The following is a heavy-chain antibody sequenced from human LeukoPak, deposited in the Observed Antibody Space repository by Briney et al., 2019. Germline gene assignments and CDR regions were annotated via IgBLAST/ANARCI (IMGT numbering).Heavy chain of an antibody. V-gene: IGHV3-23*01. Sequence: GGSLRLSCAASGFTFSIYGMSWVRQAPGKGLEWVSGISGSGTIHYSDSVKGRFTISRDNSKNTLYLQMNSLRAEDTAVYYCARRAGAYSHPYDYWGQGTLVTVSS. CDR1: GFTFSIYG. CDR2: ISGSGTI. CDR3: ARRAGAYSHPYDY. J-gene: IGHJ4*02. D-gene: IGHD4/OR15-4a*01.